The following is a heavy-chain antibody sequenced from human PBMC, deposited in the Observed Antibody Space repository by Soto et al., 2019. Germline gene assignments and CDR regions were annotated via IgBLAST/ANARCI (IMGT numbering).Heavy chain of an antibody. CDR2: TYYRSKWYN. D-gene: IGHD1-7*01. J-gene: IGHJ5*02. CDR3: ARDHELFDEGWFDP. V-gene: IGHV6-1*01. CDR1: GDSVSSNSAA. Sequence: SQTLSLTCAISGDSVSSNSAAWNWIRQSPSRGLEWLGRTYYRSKWYNDYAVSVKSRITINPDTSKNQSSLQLNSVTPEDTAVYYCARDHELFDEGWFDPWGQGTLVTVSS.